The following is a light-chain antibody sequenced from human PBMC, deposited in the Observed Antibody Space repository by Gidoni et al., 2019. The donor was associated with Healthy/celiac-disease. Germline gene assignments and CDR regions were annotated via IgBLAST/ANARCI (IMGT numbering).Light chain of an antibody. J-gene: IGKJ4*01. CDR3: QQRSNWPLT. V-gene: IGKV3-11*01. CDR1: QIVSSY. CDR2: DAS. Sequence: EIVLTQSPATLSLSPGERATLSCRASQIVSSYLAWYQQKPGQAPRLIISDASNRATGIPARFSGSGSGTDFTLTISSLEPEDFAVYYCQQRSNWPLTFGGGTKVEIK.